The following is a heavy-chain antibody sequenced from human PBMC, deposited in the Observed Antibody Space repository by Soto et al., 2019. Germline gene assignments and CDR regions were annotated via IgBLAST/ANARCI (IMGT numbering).Heavy chain of an antibody. CDR1: GASISSGDYY. V-gene: IGHV4-31*03. CDR3: ARDRLEAGYFDY. D-gene: IGHD6-13*01. Sequence: SETLSLTCTVSGASISSGDYYWTWIRQHPGKGLEWIGYIYYSGGTYYNPSLKSRVTISVDTSKNQFSLKLSSVTAADTAVYYCARDRLEAGYFDYWGQGTLVTVSS. J-gene: IGHJ4*02. CDR2: IYYSGGT.